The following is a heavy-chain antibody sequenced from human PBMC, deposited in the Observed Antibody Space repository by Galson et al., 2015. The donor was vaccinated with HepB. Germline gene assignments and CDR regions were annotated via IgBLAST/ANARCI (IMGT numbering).Heavy chain of an antibody. J-gene: IGHJ4*02. CDR3: AKNAPVWFGELDPVYFDY. Sequence: SLRLSCAASGFTFSSYAMSWVRQAPGKGLEWVSAISGSGGSTYYADSVKGRFTISRDNSKNTLYLQMNSLRAEDTAVYYCAKNAPVWFGELDPVYFDYWGQGTLVTVSS. V-gene: IGHV3-23*01. D-gene: IGHD3-10*01. CDR1: GFTFSSYA. CDR2: ISGSGGST.